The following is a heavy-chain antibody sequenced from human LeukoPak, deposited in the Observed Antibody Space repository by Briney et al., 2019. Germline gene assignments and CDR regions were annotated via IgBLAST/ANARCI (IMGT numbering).Heavy chain of an antibody. CDR2: VNPQGSGT. CDR3: ARARWSSTGWFLGY. V-gene: IGHV3-74*01. CDR1: GFTFSSYW. Sequence: GGSLRLSCAASGFTFSSYWMHWVRQAPGKGLVWVSRVNPQGSGTSYTDSVKGRFTISRDNAKDALHLRMDNLRVEDTAVYYCARARWSSTGWFLGYWGQGTLVIVSS. D-gene: IGHD6-19*01. J-gene: IGHJ4*02.